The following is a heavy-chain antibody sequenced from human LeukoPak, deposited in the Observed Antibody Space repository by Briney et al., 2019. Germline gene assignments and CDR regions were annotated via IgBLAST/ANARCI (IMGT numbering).Heavy chain of an antibody. J-gene: IGHJ4*02. CDR3: AGYGDYSY. CDR2: ISSRSSYI. Sequence: GGSLRLSCAASGFTFSHYSMNWVRQAPGKGLEWVSSISSRSSYIYYADSVKGRFTISRDNAKNSLYLQMNSLRAEDTAVYYCAGYGDYSYWGQGTLVTVSS. D-gene: IGHD4-17*01. CDR1: GFTFSHYS. V-gene: IGHV3-21*01.